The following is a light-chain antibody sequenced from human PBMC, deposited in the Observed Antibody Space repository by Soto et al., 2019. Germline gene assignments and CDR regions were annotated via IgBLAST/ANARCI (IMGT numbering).Light chain of an antibody. CDR2: EVN. CDR1: SSDVGGYNF. Sequence: QSALTQPASVSGSPGQSITISCTGTSSDVGGYNFVSWYQQHPGKAPKVLIFEVNNRPSGVSHRFSGSRSGNTASLTVSGLQAEDEADYYCSSFAGSPVVFGGGTKLTVL. J-gene: IGLJ2*01. CDR3: SSFAGSPVV. V-gene: IGLV2-14*01.